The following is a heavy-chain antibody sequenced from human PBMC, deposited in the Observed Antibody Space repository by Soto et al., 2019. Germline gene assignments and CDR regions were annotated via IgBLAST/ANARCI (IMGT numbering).Heavy chain of an antibody. D-gene: IGHD2-15*01. J-gene: IGHJ5*02. CDR3: ARGIAPCQLDP. CDR2: INPDNGNT. CDR1: GYTFTRYT. Sequence: QVQLVQSGAEVKKPGASVKISCKASGYTFTRYTMNWVRQAPGQRLEWMGWINPDNGNTKSSQKFQDRVIITRDTSASPAYMDLSSLRSEDTAVYYCARGIAPCQLDPWGQGTLVSVSS. V-gene: IGHV1-3*01.